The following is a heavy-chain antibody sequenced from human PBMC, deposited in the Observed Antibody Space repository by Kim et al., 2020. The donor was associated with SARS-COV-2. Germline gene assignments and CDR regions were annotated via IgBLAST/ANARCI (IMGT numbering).Heavy chain of an antibody. CDR2: IWYDGSNK. Sequence: GGSLRLSCAASGFTFSSYGMHWVRQAPGKGLEWVAAIWYDGSNKYYADSVKGRFTISRDNSKNTLYLQMNSLRAEDTAVYYCAREGRVGAATGFDYWRRGTLVTVSS. CDR3: AREGRVGAATGFDY. J-gene: IGHJ4*02. D-gene: IGHD1-26*01. CDR1: GFTFSSYG. V-gene: IGHV3-33*01.